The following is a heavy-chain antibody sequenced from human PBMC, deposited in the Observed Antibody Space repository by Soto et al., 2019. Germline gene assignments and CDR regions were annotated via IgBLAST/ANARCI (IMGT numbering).Heavy chain of an antibody. CDR3: AREPVDILTGYSPGFDY. CDR1: GGSISSGDYY. Sequence: QVQLQESGPGLVKPSQTLSLTCTVSGGSISSGDYYWSWIRQPPGKGLEWIGYIYYSGSTYYNPSLKSRVTISVGTSKNQFSLKLSSVTAADTAVYYCAREPVDILTGYSPGFDYWGQGTLVTVSS. CDR2: IYYSGST. D-gene: IGHD3-9*01. V-gene: IGHV4-30-4*01. J-gene: IGHJ4*02.